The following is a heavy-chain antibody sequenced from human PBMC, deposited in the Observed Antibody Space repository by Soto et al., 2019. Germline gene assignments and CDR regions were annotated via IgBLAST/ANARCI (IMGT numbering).Heavy chain of an antibody. CDR3: AREPGGIRFREYSPDTYFDL. CDR2: ISSSSSYI. CDR1: GFTFSSYS. J-gene: IGHJ2*01. D-gene: IGHD3-10*01. V-gene: IGHV3-21*01. Sequence: TGGSLRLSCAASGFTFSSYSMNWVRQAPGKGLEWVSSISSSSSYIYYADSVKGRFTISRDNAKNSLYLQMNSLRAEDTAVYYCAREPGGIRFREYSPDTYFDLWGRGTLVTVSS.